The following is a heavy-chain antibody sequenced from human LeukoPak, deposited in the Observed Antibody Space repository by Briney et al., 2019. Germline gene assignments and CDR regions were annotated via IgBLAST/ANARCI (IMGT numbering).Heavy chain of an antibody. Sequence: SETLSLTCTVSGGSISSSSYYWGWIRQPPGKGLEWIGSIYYSGSTYYNPSLKSRVTISVDTSKNQFSLKLSSVTAADTAVYYCARQAPVTTRHFDYWGQGTLVTASS. D-gene: IGHD4-17*01. V-gene: IGHV4-39*01. CDR3: ARQAPVTTRHFDY. J-gene: IGHJ4*02. CDR1: GGSISSSSYY. CDR2: IYYSGST.